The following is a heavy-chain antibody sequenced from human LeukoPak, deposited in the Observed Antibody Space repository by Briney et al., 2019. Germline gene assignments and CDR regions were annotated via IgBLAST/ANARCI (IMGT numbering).Heavy chain of an antibody. CDR2: INQDGSER. V-gene: IGHV3-7*01. CDR1: GFTFVSHW. CDR3: ARDGIAAAETGGAFDI. J-gene: IGHJ3*02. Sequence: PGGSLRLSCVASGFTFVSHWMTWVRQAPGKGLEWVANINQDGSERYYVDSVKGRFTISRDNYKNSLYLQMNSLRAEHTAVYYCARDGIAAAETGGAFDIWGQGTMVTVSS. D-gene: IGHD6-13*01.